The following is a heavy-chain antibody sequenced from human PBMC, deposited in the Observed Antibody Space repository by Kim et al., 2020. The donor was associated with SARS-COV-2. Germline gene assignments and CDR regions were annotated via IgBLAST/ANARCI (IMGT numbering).Heavy chain of an antibody. J-gene: IGHJ4*02. CDR2: IYYSGST. CDR1: GGSISSYY. D-gene: IGHD6-13*01. CDR3: ARGRKIGAAGGDY. V-gene: IGHV4-59*13. Sequence: SETLSLTCTVSGGSISSYYWSWIRQPPGKGLEWIGYIYYSGSTNYNPSLKSRVTISVDTSKNQFSLKLSSVTAADTAVYYCARGRKIGAAGGDYWGQGTL.